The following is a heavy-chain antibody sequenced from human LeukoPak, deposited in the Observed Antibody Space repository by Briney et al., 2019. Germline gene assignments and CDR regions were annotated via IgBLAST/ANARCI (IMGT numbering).Heavy chain of an antibody. V-gene: IGHV2-5*02. CDR2: IYWDDDK. CDR1: GFSLTTSGLG. Sequence: SGPTLVNPTQTLTLTCTFSGFSLTTSGLGVGWIRQPPGKALEWLALIYWDDDKRYNPSLKSRLTITKDTPKNQVVLTMSNMDPVDTATYYCGHSYRYHLDRVGYYYFDYRGQGTLVTVSS. CDR3: GHSYRYHLDRVGYYYFDY. J-gene: IGHJ4*02. D-gene: IGHD3-22*01.